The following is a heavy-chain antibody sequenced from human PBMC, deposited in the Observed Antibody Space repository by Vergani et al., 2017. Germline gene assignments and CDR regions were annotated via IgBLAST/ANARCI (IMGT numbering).Heavy chain of an antibody. J-gene: IGHJ4*02. CDR1: GGTFSSYT. D-gene: IGHD3-16*02. CDR3: ASGLGELSSIDY. CDR2: IIPILGIA. Sequence: QVQLVQSGAEVKKPGSSVKVSCKASGGTFSSYTISWVRQAPGQGLEWMGRIIPILGIANYAQKFQGRVTITPDKSTSTAYMGLSSLRSEDTAVYYCASGLGELSSIDYWGQGTLVTVSS. V-gene: IGHV1-69*02.